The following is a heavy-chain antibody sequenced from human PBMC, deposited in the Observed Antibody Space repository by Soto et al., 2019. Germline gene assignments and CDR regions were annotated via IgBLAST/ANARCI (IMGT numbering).Heavy chain of an antibody. CDR3: ARASAGRWLQSRYGYWFDP. CDR1: GGSISSSSYY. CDR2: IYYSGST. Sequence: PSETLSLTCTVSGGSISSSSYYWGWILQPPGKGLEWIGSIYYSGSTYYNPSLKSRFTISLDTSKNQFSLKLSSVTAADTAVYYCARASAGRWLQSRYGYWFDPSGQGTLVTVSS. V-gene: IGHV4-39*07. D-gene: IGHD3-10*01. J-gene: IGHJ5*02.